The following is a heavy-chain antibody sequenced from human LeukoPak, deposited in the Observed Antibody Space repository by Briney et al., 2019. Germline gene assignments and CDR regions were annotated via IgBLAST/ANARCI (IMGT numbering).Heavy chain of an antibody. Sequence: ASVTVSCKASGYTFTGYYMHWVRQAPGQGLEWTGWINPNSGGTNYAQKFQGRVTMTRDTSISTAYMELSRLRSDDTAVYYCARALVLRFLEWLPSGDFDYWGQGTLVTVSS. CDR2: INPNSGGT. J-gene: IGHJ4*02. CDR3: ARALVLRFLEWLPSGDFDY. V-gene: IGHV1-2*02. CDR1: GYTFTGYY. D-gene: IGHD3-3*01.